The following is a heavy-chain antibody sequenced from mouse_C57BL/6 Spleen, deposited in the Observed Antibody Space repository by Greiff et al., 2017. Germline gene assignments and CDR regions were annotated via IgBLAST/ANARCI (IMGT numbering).Heavy chain of an antibody. J-gene: IGHJ1*03. CDR1: GYTFTDYY. D-gene: IGHD2-3*01. CDR2: INPNNGGT. Sequence: EVQLQQSGPELVKPGASVKISCKASGYTFTDYYMNWVKQSHGKSLEWIGDINPNNGGTSYNQKFKGKATLTVDKSSSTAYMELRSLTSEDSAVYYCARCGYYAWYFDVWGTGTTVTVSS. V-gene: IGHV1-26*01. CDR3: ARCGYYAWYFDV.